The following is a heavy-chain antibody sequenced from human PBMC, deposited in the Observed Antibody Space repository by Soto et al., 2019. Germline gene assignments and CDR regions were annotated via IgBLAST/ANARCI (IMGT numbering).Heavy chain of an antibody. CDR2: IYYSGST. J-gene: IGHJ3*02. V-gene: IGHV4-39*01. CDR1: GGSISSSSYY. CDR3: ARPHTASLEAFEI. Sequence: QLQLQESGPGLVKPSETLSLTCTVSGGSISSSSYYWGWIRQPPGKGLEWIGSIYYSGSTYYNPSLKSRVTISVDTSKNQFSLNLNSVTAADTAVYYCARPHTASLEAFEIWGQGTMVTVAS.